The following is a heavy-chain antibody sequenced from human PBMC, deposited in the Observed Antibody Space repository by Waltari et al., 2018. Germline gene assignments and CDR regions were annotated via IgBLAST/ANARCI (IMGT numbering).Heavy chain of an antibody. CDR2: IYYSGST. D-gene: IGHD1-26*01. CDR3: ARDRWEVSLGYYMDV. V-gene: IGHV4-59*01. Sequence: QVQLQESGPGLVKPSETLSLTCTVSGGSISSYYWSWIRQPPGKGLEWIGYIYYSGSTNYNPSLKSRVTISVDTSKNQFSLKLSSVTAADTAVYYCARDRWEVSLGYYMDVWGKGTMVTVSS. J-gene: IGHJ6*03. CDR1: GGSISSYY.